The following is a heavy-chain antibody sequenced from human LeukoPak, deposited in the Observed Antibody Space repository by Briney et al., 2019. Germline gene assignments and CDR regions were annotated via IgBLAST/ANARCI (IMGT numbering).Heavy chain of an antibody. J-gene: IGHJ4*02. V-gene: IGHV4-31*03. D-gene: IGHD3-22*01. CDR3: ARGHSSGYYYVTTFDY. CDR1: GGSISSGGYY. Sequence: SETLSLTCTVSGGSISSGGYYWSWIRQHPGTGLEWLGYIYYSGSTYYNPSLKSRVTISVDTSKNQFSLKLSSVTAADTAVYYCARGHSSGYYYVTTFDYWGQGTLVTVSS. CDR2: IYYSGST.